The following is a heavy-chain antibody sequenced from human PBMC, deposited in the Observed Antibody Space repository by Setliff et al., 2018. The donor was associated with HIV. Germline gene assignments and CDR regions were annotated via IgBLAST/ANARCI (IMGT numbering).Heavy chain of an antibody. CDR3: ARVRLYNTALDY. D-gene: IGHD3-3*01. V-gene: IGHV3-66*02. J-gene: IGHJ4*02. CDR2: IHSGGST. Sequence: GGSLRLSCAASGFTVSTYYMSWVRQAPGKGLEWVSTIHSGGSTYHADSVKGRFTLSRDTSKNTLFLQMNSLRPEDTAVYYCARVRLYNTALDYWGQGTLVTVSS. CDR1: GFTVSTYY.